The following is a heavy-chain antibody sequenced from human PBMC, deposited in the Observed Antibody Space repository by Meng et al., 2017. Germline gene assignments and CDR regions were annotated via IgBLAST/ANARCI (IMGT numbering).Heavy chain of an antibody. Sequence: GGSLRLSCAASGFTFDDYAMPWVRQAPGKGLEWVSGISRNSGSMGYVDSVKGRFTISRDNAKDSLYLQMNSQRAEDTAVYYCARDRALLWSGESPPYYFDYWGQGNLVNVSS. J-gene: IGHJ4*02. CDR2: ISRNSGSM. CDR1: GFTFDDYA. V-gene: IGHV3-9*01. D-gene: IGHD3-10*01. CDR3: ARDRALLWSGESPPYYFDY.